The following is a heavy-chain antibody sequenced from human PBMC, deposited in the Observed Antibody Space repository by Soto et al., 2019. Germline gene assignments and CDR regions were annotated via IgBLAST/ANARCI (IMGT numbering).Heavy chain of an antibody. CDR1: GYPFTSYG. CDR3: ARASDYYDSSGYYYETYYFDY. Sequence: GSVKVSFKASGYPFTSYGISWVRQAPGQGLEWMGWISAYNGNTNYAQKLHGRVTMTTDTSTSTAYMELRSLRSDDTAVYYCARASDYYDSSGYYYETYYFDYWGQGTMVTVSS. D-gene: IGHD3-22*01. V-gene: IGHV1-18*04. J-gene: IGHJ4*02. CDR2: ISAYNGNT.